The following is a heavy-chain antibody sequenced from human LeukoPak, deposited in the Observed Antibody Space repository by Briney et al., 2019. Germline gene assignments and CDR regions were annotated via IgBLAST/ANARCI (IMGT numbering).Heavy chain of an antibody. Sequence: GGSLRLSCAASGFTFSNAWMSWVRQAPGKGLEWVSAISGSGGSTYYADSVKGRFTISRDNSKNTMYLQMNNLREEDTAVYYCTRDPILGAPDYFDYWGQGTLVTVSS. D-gene: IGHD1-26*01. J-gene: IGHJ4*02. CDR2: ISGSGGST. CDR3: TRDPILGAPDYFDY. CDR1: GFTFSNAW. V-gene: IGHV3-23*01.